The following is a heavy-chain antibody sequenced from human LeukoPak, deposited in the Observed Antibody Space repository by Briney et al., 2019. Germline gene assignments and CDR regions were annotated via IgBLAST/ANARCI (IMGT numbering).Heavy chain of an antibody. Sequence: GGSLRLSCAASGFTFSDYDMHWVRQAPGKGREWVSAIGTAGDTYYTGSVKGRFTISRENAKNSLYLQMNSLSAGDTAVYYCARVAKERVGGVYYFDYWGQGTLVTVSS. D-gene: IGHD1-1*01. J-gene: IGHJ4*02. CDR1: GFTFSDYD. CDR3: ARVAKERVGGVYYFDY. V-gene: IGHV3-13*01. CDR2: IGTAGDT.